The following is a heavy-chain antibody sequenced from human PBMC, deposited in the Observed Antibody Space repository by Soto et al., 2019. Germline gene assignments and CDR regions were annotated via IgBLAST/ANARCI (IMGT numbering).Heavy chain of an antibody. J-gene: IGHJ3*02. D-gene: IGHD3-9*01. CDR1: GGSFSDYY. CDR3: ARLLLRPFDSLLYRDGFDI. CDR2: INHSGST. V-gene: IGHV4-34*01. Sequence: QVQLQQWGAGLLKPSETLSLTCAVYGGSFSDYYWSWIRQPPGKGLEWIGEINHSGSTNYNPSLKSRVTISVDAPKNQFSLKLSSVTAADTAVYYCARLLLRPFDSLLYRDGFDIWGQGTMVSVSS.